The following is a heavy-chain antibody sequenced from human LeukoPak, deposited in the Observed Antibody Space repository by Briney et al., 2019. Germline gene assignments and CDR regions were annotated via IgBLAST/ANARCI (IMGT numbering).Heavy chain of an antibody. J-gene: IGHJ4*02. CDR1: GYTFTGYY. V-gene: IGHV1-2*06. CDR2: INPNSGGT. CDR3: AVRRGNVATRFDY. D-gene: IGHD3-16*01. Sequence: RASVKVSCKASGYTFTGYYMHWVRQAPGQGLEWVGRINPNSGGTNYAQKFQGRVTMTRDTSINTAYMELNRLGSDDTAVYYCAVRRGNVATRFDYWGQGTLVTVSS.